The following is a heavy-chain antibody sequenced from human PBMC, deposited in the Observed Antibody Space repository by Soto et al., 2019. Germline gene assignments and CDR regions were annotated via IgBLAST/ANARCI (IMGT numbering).Heavy chain of an antibody. J-gene: IGHJ4*02. CDR3: ARGRPGRSSGWYNY. CDR2: INPSGST. CDR1: GWSFSGYY. Sequence: PSETLSLTCAVYGWSFSGYYWSWIRQPPGKGLEWIGEINPSGSTNYNPSLKSRVTISVDTSKNQFSLNLSSVTAADTAVYYCARGRPGRSSGWYNYWGQGTLVTVSS. V-gene: IGHV4-34*01. D-gene: IGHD6-19*01.